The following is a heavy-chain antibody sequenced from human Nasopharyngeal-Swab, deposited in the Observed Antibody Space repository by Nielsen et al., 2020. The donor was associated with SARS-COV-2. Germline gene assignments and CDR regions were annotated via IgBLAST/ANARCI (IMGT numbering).Heavy chain of an antibody. Sequence: SETLPLTCTVSGGPVSSGHHYWSWIRQPPGKGLEWIGYVYYSGSTNYSPSLQSRVTISIDTSKHQFSLELRSVTAADTAVYYCARGVYCSGGSCYYSGGVFDSWGQGTLVTVSS. D-gene: IGHD2-15*01. V-gene: IGHV4-61*01. CDR3: ARGVYCSGGSCYYSGGVFDS. J-gene: IGHJ4*02. CDR2: VYYSGST. CDR1: GGPVSSGHHY.